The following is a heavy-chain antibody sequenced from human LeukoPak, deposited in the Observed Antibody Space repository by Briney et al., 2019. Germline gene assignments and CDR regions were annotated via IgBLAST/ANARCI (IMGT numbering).Heavy chain of an antibody. Sequence: PWGSLRLSCAASGFTFSSYGMNWVRQAPGKGLEGVSYISGSSRDTYYADSVKGRFTISRDDAKNSLCLQMSGLRDEDTAVCYCARDYNYAMDVWGQGTTVTVSS. V-gene: IGHV3-21*05. CDR2: ISGSSRDT. CDR1: GFTFSSYG. J-gene: IGHJ6*02. CDR3: ARDYNYAMDV.